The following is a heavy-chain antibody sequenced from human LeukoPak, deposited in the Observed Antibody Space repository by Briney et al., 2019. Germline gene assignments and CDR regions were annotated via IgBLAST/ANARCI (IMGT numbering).Heavy chain of an antibody. CDR1: VGTFSSHE. J-gene: IGHJ3*02. Sequence: GGSLRLSCVASVGTFSSHEMNWIRQAPGKGLEWVSYICSSGSTIYAHSVKGRFVISRDNAKNSLYLQMNSLSVEDTAVYYCARGGYCTGGTCYRFNAFDIWGQGTMVTVSS. CDR2: ICSSGSTI. CDR3: ARGGYCTGGTCYRFNAFDI. D-gene: IGHD2-15*01. V-gene: IGHV3-48*03.